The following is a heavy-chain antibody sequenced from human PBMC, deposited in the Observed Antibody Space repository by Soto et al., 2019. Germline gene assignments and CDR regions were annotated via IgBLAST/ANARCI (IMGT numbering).Heavy chain of an antibody. CDR2: ISYDGSNK. Sequence: LRLSCATSGFTVRSYAIQWVRQAPGKGLEWVAVISYDGSNKYYADSVKGRFTISRDNSKNTLYLQMNSLRAEDTAVYYCARDSRTGTTAYYYYGMDVWGQGTTVTVSS. CDR3: ARDSRTGTTAYYYYGMDV. V-gene: IGHV3-30-3*01. CDR1: GFTVRSYA. J-gene: IGHJ6*02. D-gene: IGHD1-7*01.